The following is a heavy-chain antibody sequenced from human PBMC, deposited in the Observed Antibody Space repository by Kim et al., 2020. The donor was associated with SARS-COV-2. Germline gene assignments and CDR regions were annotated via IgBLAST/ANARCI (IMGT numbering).Heavy chain of an antibody. J-gene: IGHJ3*02. D-gene: IGHD3-3*01. CDR2: IKDDGSTT. CDR3: ATDRSAAFDI. V-gene: IGHV3-74*01. Sequence: GGSLRLSCAASGFTISSLWMHWVRQAPGKGLVWVSRIKDDGSTTNYAASVKGRFTVSRDNAKNTLYLHMFSLRAEDAAVYYCATDRSAAFDIWGQGTMVTVSS. CDR1: GFTISSLW.